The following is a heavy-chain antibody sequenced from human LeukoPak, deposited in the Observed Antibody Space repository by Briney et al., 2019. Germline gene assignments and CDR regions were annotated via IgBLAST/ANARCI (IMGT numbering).Heavy chain of an antibody. V-gene: IGHV3-7*01. Sequence: PGGSLRLSCAASGFTFSSYWMSWVRQAPGKGLEWVANIKQDGSEKYYVDSVKGRFTISRDNAKNSLYLQMNSLRAEDTAVYYCARDIYYGSGSYDYWGQGTLVTVSS. CDR3: ARDIYYGSGSYDY. J-gene: IGHJ4*02. D-gene: IGHD3-10*01. CDR1: GFTFSSYW. CDR2: IKQDGSEK.